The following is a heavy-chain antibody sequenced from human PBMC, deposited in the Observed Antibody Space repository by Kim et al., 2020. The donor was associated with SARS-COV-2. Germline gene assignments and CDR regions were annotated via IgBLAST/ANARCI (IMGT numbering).Heavy chain of an antibody. V-gene: IGHV4-59*13. J-gene: IGHJ4*02. CDR2: VHYLGST. CDR1: GDSIKPYY. Sequence: SETLSLTCTVSGDSIKPYYWSWIRQPPGKGLEWIGYVHYLGSTNYNPSLESRLTISMDTSKNEFSLKLTSATAADTARYYCARGERRGTLGNYRTGKFDYWGQGALVTVSS. CDR3: ARGERRGTLGNYRTGKFDY. D-gene: IGHD3-10*01.